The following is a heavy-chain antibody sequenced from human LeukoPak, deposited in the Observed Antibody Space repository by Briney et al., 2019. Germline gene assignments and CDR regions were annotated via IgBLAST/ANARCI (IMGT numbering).Heavy chain of an antibody. CDR1: GFTFSSYT. V-gene: IGHV3-21*01. Sequence: PGGSLRLSCAASGFTFSSYTMNWVPQAPGKGLEWVSFISSSSSYIYYADSVKGRFTISRDNAKNSLNLQMNSLRAEDTAVYYCARADAFDIWGQGTMVTVSS. J-gene: IGHJ3*02. CDR2: ISSSSSYI. CDR3: ARADAFDI.